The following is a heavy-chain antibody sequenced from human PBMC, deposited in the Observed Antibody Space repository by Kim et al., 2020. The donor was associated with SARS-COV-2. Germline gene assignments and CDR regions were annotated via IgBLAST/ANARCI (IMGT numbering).Heavy chain of an antibody. Sequence: GGSLRLSCLAPGFTFSSFWMTWVRQAPGKGLEWVANINQDGNQKYYVASVKGRFTISRDNAKNSLHLQMNSLTAEDTAVYFCARGDQGMDIWGQGTTVTVSS. D-gene: IGHD2-2*01. CDR3: ARGDQGMDI. V-gene: IGHV3-7*05. J-gene: IGHJ6*02. CDR2: INQDGNQK. CDR1: GFTFSSFW.